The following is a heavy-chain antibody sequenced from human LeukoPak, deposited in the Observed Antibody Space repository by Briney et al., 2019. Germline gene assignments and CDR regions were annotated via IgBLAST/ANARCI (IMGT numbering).Heavy chain of an antibody. CDR3: ARRDWNYWYFDL. D-gene: IGHD1-1*01. J-gene: IGHJ2*01. CDR2: IYSSGST. V-gene: IGHV4-4*07. CDR1: GGSISSYY. Sequence: PSETLSLTCTVSGGSISSYYWSWIRQPAGKGLEWIGRIYSSGSTNYNPSLNSRVTMSVDTSKNQFSLKLSSVTAANTAVYYCARRDWNYWYFDLWGRGTLVTVSA.